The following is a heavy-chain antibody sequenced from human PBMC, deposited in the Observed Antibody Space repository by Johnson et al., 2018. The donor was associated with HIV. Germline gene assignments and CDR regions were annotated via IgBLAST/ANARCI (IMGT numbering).Heavy chain of an antibody. V-gene: IGHV3-7*01. J-gene: IGHJ3*02. CDR3: ARSKDCSVGTCPDGLDI. Sequence: VQLVESGGGLVEPGGSLRLSCAASGFTFNNAWMSWVRQAPGKGLEWVAFIRYDGSNNYYADSVKGRFTTSRDNTNNSLYLQMNSLKAEDTAVYYCARSKDCSVGTCPDGLDIWGQGTMVIVSS. CDR2: IRYDGSNN. D-gene: IGHD2-15*01. CDR1: GFTFNNAW.